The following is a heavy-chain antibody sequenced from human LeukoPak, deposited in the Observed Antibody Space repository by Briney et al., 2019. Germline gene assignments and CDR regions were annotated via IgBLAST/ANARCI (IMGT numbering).Heavy chain of an antibody. D-gene: IGHD3-22*01. V-gene: IGHV4-39*01. CDR2: IYYSGRT. Sequence: SETLSLTCSVSGDSVSRSDSYWDWIRQPPGKGLEWIGTIYYSGRTYYSPSLKGRVTMSVDPSNNQFSMNLRSVTAADTALYYCARRRYYDGSGYLEWGQGTLLSVSS. CDR3: ARRRYYDGSGYLE. J-gene: IGHJ1*01. CDR1: GDSVSRSDSY.